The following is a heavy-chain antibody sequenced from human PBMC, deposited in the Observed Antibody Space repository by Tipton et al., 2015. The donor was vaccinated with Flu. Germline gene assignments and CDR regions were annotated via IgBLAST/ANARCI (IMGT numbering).Heavy chain of an antibody. CDR1: GYSFTTYW. CDR2: IYPGDSEI. J-gene: IGHJ4*02. D-gene: IGHD3-22*01. V-gene: IGHV5-51*01. CDR3: ARHNSGYYADY. Sequence: QSGPEVKKPGESLKISCKGFGYSFTTYWIGWVRQMPGRGLEWMGIIYPGDSEIRYSPSFEGQVTISADKSINTAYLQWSSVKASDTAMYYCARHNSGYYADYWGQGTLVTVSS.